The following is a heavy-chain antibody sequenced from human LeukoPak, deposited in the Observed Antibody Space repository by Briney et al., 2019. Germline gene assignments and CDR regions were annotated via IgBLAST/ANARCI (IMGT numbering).Heavy chain of an antibody. CDR2: ISYDGSNR. J-gene: IGHJ4*02. CDR3: ARDWLASFYFDL. Sequence: GSLRLSCVASGFNFDRFTMHWVRQAPGRGLEWVAIISYDGSNRYYLDSVKGRFTISRDNSENTLYLQMNSLRGEDTAVYYCARDWLASFYFDLWGQGTLVTVSS. D-gene: IGHD3-10*01. CDR1: GFNFDRFT. V-gene: IGHV3-30-3*01.